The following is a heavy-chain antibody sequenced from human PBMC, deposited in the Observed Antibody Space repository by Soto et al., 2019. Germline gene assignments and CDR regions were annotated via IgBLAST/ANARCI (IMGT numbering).Heavy chain of an antibody. D-gene: IGHD1-26*01. CDR3: AREVNSVIMSGDTEDYSGLDV. CDR1: GYVFTSSF. Sequence: QVQLVQSGAEVKKPGASVKVSCKASGYVFTSSFMHWVRQAPGQGLEWMAMINPSIGSTTYAHKCQGRIAVTTDTSAATVYMDLSSLRSADTAIYYCAREVNSVIMSGDTEDYSGLDVWGQGTTVIVSS. CDR2: INPSIGST. J-gene: IGHJ6*02. V-gene: IGHV1-46*01.